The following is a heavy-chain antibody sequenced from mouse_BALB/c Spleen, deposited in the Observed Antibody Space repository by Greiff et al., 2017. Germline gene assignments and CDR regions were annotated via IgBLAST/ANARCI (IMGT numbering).Heavy chain of an antibody. D-gene: IGHD2-4*01. J-gene: IGHJ4*01. CDR1: GFNIKDTY. CDR3: ARSLIYYDYDGYAMDY. V-gene: IGHV14-3*02. Sequence: DVQLQESGAELVKPGASVKLSCTASGFNIKDTYMHWVKQRPEQGLEWIGRIDPANGNTKYDPKFQGKATITADTSSNTAYLQLSSLTSEDTAVYYCARSLIYYDYDGYAMDYWGQGTSVTVSS. CDR2: IDPANGNT.